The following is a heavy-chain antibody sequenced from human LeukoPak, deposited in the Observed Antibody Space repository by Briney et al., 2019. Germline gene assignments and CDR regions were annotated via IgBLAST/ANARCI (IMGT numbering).Heavy chain of an antibody. CDR2: IYSSGTT. Sequence: SETLSLTCTVSGGSISNYYWSWIRQPAGKGLEWIGRIYSSGTTNYNPSLKSRVSMSVDTSKNQFSLKVTSVTAADTAVYYCARDGWICTSTTCYMDVWGKGTTVTVSS. V-gene: IGHV4-4*07. D-gene: IGHD2-2*01. J-gene: IGHJ6*04. CDR1: GGSISNYY. CDR3: ARDGWICTSTTCYMDV.